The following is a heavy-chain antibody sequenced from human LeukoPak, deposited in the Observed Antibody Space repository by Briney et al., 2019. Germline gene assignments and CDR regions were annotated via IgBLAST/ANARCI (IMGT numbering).Heavy chain of an antibody. CDR1: GGSISSYY. CDR2: IYYSGST. J-gene: IGHJ4*02. V-gene: IGHV4-59*01. Sequence: PSETLSLTCTVSGGSISSYYWSWVRQPPGKGLEWIGYIYYSGSTNYNPSLKSRVTISVDTSKNQFSLKLSSVTAADTAVYYCARGGRDILTGCLFDYWGRGTLVTVSS. CDR3: ARGGRDILTGCLFDY. D-gene: IGHD3-9*01.